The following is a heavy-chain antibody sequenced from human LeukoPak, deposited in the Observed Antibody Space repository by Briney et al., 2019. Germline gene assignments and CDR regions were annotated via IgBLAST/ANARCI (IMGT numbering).Heavy chain of an antibody. J-gene: IGHJ4*02. CDR3: AREVENSSGWYSHFDY. D-gene: IGHD6-19*01. Sequence: GGSLRLSCAASGFTFSSYSMNWVRQAPGKGLEWVSSISSSSSYIYYADSGKGRFTISRDNAKNSLYLQMNSLRAEDTAVYYCAREVENSSGWYSHFDYWGQGTLVTVSS. V-gene: IGHV3-21*01. CDR2: ISSSSSYI. CDR1: GFTFSSYS.